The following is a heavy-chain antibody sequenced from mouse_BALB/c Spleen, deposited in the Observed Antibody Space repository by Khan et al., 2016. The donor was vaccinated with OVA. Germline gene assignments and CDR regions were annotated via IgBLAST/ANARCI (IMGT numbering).Heavy chain of an antibody. D-gene: IGHD2-9*01. CDR3: ARAYYGNDREAMDY. CDR2: IWGDGST. V-gene: IGHV2-6-7*01. J-gene: IGHJ4*01. CDR1: GFSLTGYG. Sequence: VQLVESGPGLVAPSQSLSITCTVSGFSLTGYGVNWVRQPPGKGLEWLGMIWGDGSTDYNSALKSRLSISKDNSKSQVFLKMNSLQTDDTARYXGARAYYGNDREAMDYWGQGTSVTVSS.